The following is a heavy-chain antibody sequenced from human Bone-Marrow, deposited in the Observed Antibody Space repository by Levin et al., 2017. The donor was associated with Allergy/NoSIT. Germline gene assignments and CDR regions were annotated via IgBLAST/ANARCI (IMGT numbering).Heavy chain of an antibody. Sequence: PGGSLRLSCAASGFTFPSYGMHWVRQAPGKGLEWVAIISHNGYNQLYADSVKGRFTISRDNSKNTLSLQMNNLRPEDTAVYYCAKLAGTYHNDLIEDFWGQGTLVTVSS. V-gene: IGHV3-30*18. J-gene: IGHJ4*02. CDR1: GFTFPSYG. CDR3: AKLAGTYHNDLIEDF. CDR2: ISHNGYNQ. D-gene: IGHD3-10*01.